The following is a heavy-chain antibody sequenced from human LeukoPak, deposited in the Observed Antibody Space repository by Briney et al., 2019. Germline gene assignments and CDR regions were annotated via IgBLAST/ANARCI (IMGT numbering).Heavy chain of an antibody. CDR1: GYPFTGNY. V-gene: IGHV1-46*01. Sequence: GASVKVSCKTSGYPFTGNYINWLRQAPGQGLEWLGLIDPDRRTTVYAQKFQGRVAMTGGMSTSTVYMELRSLRSEDTAVYFCARLFGDYDDTIRSSYWHGHLDYWGQGALVLVSS. CDR2: IDPDRRTT. J-gene: IGHJ4*02. CDR3: ARLFGDYDDTIRSSYWHGHLDY. D-gene: IGHD3-16*01.